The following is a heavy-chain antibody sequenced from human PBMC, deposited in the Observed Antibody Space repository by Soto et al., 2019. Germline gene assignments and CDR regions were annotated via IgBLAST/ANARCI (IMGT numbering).Heavy chain of an antibody. CDR2: IIPISGTA. J-gene: IGHJ5*02. Sequence: QVQLVQSGAEVKKPGSSVKVSCKASGGTFSTHGISWVRQAPGQVLEWMGGIIPISGTANHAQKFQGRVTITADESTSTDYMELSSLRYEDTAVYYCASDVVGDIVVVAAPIRSTWFDPWGQGTAVTVSA. D-gene: IGHD2-2*01. CDR1: GGTFSTHG. CDR3: ASDVVGDIVVVAAPIRSTWFDP. V-gene: IGHV1-69*01.